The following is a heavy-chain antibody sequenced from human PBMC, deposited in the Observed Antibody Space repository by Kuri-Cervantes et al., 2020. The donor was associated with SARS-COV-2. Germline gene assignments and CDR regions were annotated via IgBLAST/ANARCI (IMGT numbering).Heavy chain of an antibody. D-gene: IGHD3-22*01. CDR3: ARGNYYDSSGYFYYYGMDV. CDR1: GFTFSDHY. Sequence: GESLKISCAASGFTFSDHYMDWVRQAPGKGLEWYGRNRNKANRYTTEYAASVKGRFTISRDDSKNSLYLQMNSLKTADTAVYYCARGNYYDSSGYFYYYGMDVWGQGTTVTVSS. J-gene: IGHJ6*02. V-gene: IGHV3-72*01. CDR2: NRNKANRYTT.